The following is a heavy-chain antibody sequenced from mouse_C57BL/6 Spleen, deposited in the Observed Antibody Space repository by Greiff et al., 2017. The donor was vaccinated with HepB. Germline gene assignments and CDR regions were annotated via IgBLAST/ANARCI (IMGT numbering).Heavy chain of an antibody. D-gene: IGHD2-4*01. CDR3: ARGDYDVSYFDY. Sequence: VQLQQPGTELVKPGASVKLSCKASGYTFTSYWMHWVKQRPGQGLEWIGNIYPSNGGTNYNEKFKSKATLTVDKSSSTAYMQLSSLTSEDSAVYYCARGDYDVSYFDYWGQGTTLTVSS. CDR2: IYPSNGGT. CDR1: GYTFTSYW. J-gene: IGHJ2*01. V-gene: IGHV1-53*01.